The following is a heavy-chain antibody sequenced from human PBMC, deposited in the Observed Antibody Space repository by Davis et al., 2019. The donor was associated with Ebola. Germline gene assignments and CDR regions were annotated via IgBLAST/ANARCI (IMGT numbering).Heavy chain of an antibody. J-gene: IGHJ4*02. CDR2: INHTGRT. V-gene: IGHV4-4*02. Sequence: SGPTLVKPTQTLTLTCTFSGFSLSTSGMCVSWIRQPPGKGLEWIGEINHTGRTNYNPSLQSRVTISVDKSKNQFSLNLSSVTAADTAVYYCARLFFGEDFWGQGTLVTVSS. CDR3: ARLFFGEDF. CDR1: GFSLSTSGM. D-gene: IGHD3-3*01.